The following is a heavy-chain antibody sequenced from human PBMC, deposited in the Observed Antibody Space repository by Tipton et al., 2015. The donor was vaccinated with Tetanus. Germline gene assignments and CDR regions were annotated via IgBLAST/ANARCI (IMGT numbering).Heavy chain of an antibody. J-gene: IGHJ3*01. V-gene: IGHV4-31*03. D-gene: IGHD2-2*01. CDR1: GGSLKSGGYY. CDR2: IYYTGNT. Sequence: TLSLTCNVSGGSLKSGGYYWTWIRQHPVRGLEWIGYIYYTGNTYYNPSLKSRVTISVDTSKNQFSLKLTSVTAADTAVYYCARRSYCSSSRCFDAFDLWGQGTMVTVSS. CDR3: ARRSYCSSSRCFDAFDL.